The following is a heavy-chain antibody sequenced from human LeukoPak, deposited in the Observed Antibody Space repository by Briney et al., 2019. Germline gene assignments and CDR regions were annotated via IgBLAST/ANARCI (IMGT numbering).Heavy chain of an antibody. V-gene: IGHV1-69*04. CDR3: ARDREEMPTQWEAFDF. CDR1: GGTFSSYA. D-gene: IGHD5-24*01. J-gene: IGHJ3*01. Sequence: SVKVSCKASGGTFSSYAINWVRQAPGQGLEWMGRIIPIFGITKYAQKFQGRVTITADKSTSTVYMELSSLRSEDTAAYYCARDREEMPTQWEAFDFWGQGTMVTVSS. CDR2: IIPIFGIT.